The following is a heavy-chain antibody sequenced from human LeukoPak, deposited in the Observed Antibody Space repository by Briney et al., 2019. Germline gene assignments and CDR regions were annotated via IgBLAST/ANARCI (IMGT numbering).Heavy chain of an antibody. D-gene: IGHD3-9*01. J-gene: IGHJ5*02. CDR1: GGSISSYS. CDR3: ARSADDILTGDNWFDP. Sequence: PSETLSLTCTVSGGSISSYSWSWIRQPAGKGLEWIGRIYTSGSTNYNPSLKSRVTMSVDTSKNQFSLKLSSVTAADTAVYYCARSADDILTGDNWFDPWDQGTLVTVSS. CDR2: IYTSGST. V-gene: IGHV4-4*07.